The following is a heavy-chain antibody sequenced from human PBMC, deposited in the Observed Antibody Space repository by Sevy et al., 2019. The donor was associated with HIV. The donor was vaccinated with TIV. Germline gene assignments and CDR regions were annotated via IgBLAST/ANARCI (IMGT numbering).Heavy chain of an antibody. V-gene: IGHV4-59*01. CDR2: IYYSGST. CDR3: ARSIREYTVTPFDY. CDR1: GGSISSYY. Sequence: SETLSLTCTVSGGSISSYYWSWIRQPPGKGLEWIGYIYYSGSTNHNPSLKSRVTISVDTSKNQFSLKLSSVTAADTAVYYCARSIREYTVTPFDYWGQGTLVTVSS. D-gene: IGHD4-17*01. J-gene: IGHJ4*02.